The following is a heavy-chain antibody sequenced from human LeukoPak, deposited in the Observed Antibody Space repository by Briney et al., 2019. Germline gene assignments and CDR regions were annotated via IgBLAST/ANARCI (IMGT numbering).Heavy chain of an antibody. Sequence: GGSPRLSCAASGFTFSAFWMTWVRQAPGKGLEWVANIKQDGSEIYYADSVRGRFTISRDNAKNSLYFQMKSLRAEDTAVYYCARVQSFWSGLDYWGQGTLVTVSS. D-gene: IGHD3-3*01. J-gene: IGHJ4*02. V-gene: IGHV3-7*01. CDR1: GFTFSAFW. CDR2: IKQDGSEI. CDR3: ARVQSFWSGLDY.